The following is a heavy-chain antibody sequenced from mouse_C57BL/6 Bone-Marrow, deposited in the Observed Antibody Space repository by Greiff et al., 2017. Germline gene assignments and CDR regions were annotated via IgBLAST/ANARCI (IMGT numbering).Heavy chain of an antibody. CDR3: ARVYYGYDVTGYYAMDY. J-gene: IGHJ4*01. D-gene: IGHD2-2*01. CDR2: INSDGSST. V-gene: IGHV5-16*01. Sequence: EVKVVESEGGLVQPGSSMKLSCTASGFTFSDYYMAWVRQVPEKGLEWVANINSDGSSTYYLDSLKSRFILSRANAKNLLYLQMSSLKSEDTATYYCARVYYGYDVTGYYAMDYWGQGTSVTVSS. CDR1: GFTFSDYY.